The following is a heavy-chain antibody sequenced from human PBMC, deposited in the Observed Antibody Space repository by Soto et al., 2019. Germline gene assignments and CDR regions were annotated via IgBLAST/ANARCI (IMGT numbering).Heavy chain of an antibody. CDR1: GGSISSSNW. Sequence: VQLQASGPGLVKPSGTLSLTCAVSGGSISSSNWWSWVRPPPGKGLDWIGEIYHSGSTNYNPSLNSRVTISVEKSKNQFSLKLSSVTAADTAVYYCARRGDCTNGVCYYGMDGWGQGTTGTVS. CDR2: IYHSGST. V-gene: IGHV4-4*02. D-gene: IGHD2-8*01. CDR3: ARRGDCTNGVCYYGMDG. J-gene: IGHJ6*02.